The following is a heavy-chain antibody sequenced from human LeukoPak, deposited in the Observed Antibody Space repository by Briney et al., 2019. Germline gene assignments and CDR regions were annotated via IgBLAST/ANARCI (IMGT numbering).Heavy chain of an antibody. V-gene: IGHV4-39*01. J-gene: IGHJ4*02. Sequence: PSETLSLTCTVSGGSIRSSYYYWGWIRQPPGKGLEWIGSIYDSGSTYYNPSLKSRVTISVDTSKNQFSLKLNSVTAADTAVYYCARIGDQGQRYFDYWGQGTLVTVSS. CDR3: ARIGDQGQRYFDY. D-gene: IGHD3-16*01. CDR2: IYDSGST. CDR1: GGSIRSSYYY.